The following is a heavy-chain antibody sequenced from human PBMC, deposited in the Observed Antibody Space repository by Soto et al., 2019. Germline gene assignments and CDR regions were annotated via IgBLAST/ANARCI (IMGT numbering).Heavy chain of an antibody. D-gene: IGHD2-21*01. CDR1: GFTFSRHT. Sequence: QVQMVESGGGVVQPGTSLRLSCTTSGFTFSRHTMHWVRQSPGKGLEWVALIWYDGLNKYYADSVKGRFSISRDNCGGMWYREMNSLRAEDTALYYCARDGGEAHNSIRVDGMDDWVRGTTVTVSS. V-gene: IGHV3-33*01. CDR2: IWYDGLNK. J-gene: IGHJ6*02. CDR3: ARDGGEAHNSIRVDGMDD.